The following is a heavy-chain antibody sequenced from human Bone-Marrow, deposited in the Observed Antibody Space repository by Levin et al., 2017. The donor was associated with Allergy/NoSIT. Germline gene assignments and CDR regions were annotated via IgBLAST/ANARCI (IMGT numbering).Heavy chain of an antibody. J-gene: IGHJ3*02. Sequence: PGGSLRLSCAASGFTFSSYWMNWVRQAPGKGLEWVANIKQDGSQKYHVGSVRGRFAISRDNAKNSLYLQMSSLRADDTAVYYCARDMTTGHSDGFDIWGQGTMVTVSS. CDR1: GFTFSSYW. D-gene: IGHD4-11*01. CDR3: ARDMTTGHSDGFDI. CDR2: IKQDGSQK. V-gene: IGHV3-7*01.